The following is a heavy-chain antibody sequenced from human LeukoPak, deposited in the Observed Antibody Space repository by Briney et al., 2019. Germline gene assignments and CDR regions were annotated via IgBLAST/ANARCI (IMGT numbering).Heavy chain of an antibody. V-gene: IGHV1-2*02. CDR1: GYTFTGYY. CDR3: ARGPDMIAYYFDY. D-gene: IGHD2-21*01. CDR2: INPNSGGT. J-gene: IGHJ4*02. Sequence: GASVKVSCKASGYTFTGYYMHWVRQAPGQGLEWMGWINPNSGGTNYAQKFQGRVTMTRDTSISTAYMELSRLRSDDTAVYYCARGPDMIAYYFDYWGQGTLVTVSS.